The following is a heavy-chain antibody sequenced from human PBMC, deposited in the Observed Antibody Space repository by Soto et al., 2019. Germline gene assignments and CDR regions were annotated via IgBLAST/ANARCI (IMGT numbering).Heavy chain of an antibody. CDR2: IFHTGTT. D-gene: IGHD2-15*01. J-gene: IGHJ4*02. Sequence: KTSETLSLTCGVSGDSIYRSYWWSWVRQPPGKGLEWIGEIFHTGTTNYNPSLKSRLTMSVDKSKKQVSLKLNSVTAADAAVYFCARSARYGVVGDYWGQGTGVTVSS. CDR1: GDSIYRSYW. V-gene: IGHV4-4*02. CDR3: ARSARYGVVGDY.